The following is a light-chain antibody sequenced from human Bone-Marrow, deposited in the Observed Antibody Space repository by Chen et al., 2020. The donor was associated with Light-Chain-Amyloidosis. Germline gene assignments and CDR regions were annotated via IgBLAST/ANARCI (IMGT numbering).Light chain of an antibody. Sequence: QSVLTPPPSVSGAPGQRVTISFTGGSSNIGAGYDVHWYQQLPGTAPKLLIYGNSNRPSGVPDRFSGSKSGTSASLAITGLQAEDEADYYCQSYDSSLSGSVFGGGTKLTVL. J-gene: IGLJ2*01. CDR3: QSYDSSLSGSV. V-gene: IGLV1-40*01. CDR1: SSNIGAGYD. CDR2: GNS.